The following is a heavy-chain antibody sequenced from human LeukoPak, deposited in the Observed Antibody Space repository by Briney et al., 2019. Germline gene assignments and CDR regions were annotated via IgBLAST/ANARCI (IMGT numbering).Heavy chain of an antibody. CDR2: FDPEKGKT. V-gene: IGHV1-24*01. J-gene: IGHJ6*03. CDR3: ATLVYYYMDV. CDR1: GYTFNELS. Sequence: ASVKVSCKVSGYTFNELSMHWVRQAPGKGLEWMGGFDPEKGKTIYAQKFQGRVTITEDTSTDTAYMELSSLTSEDTAVYYCATLVYYYMDVWGKGTTVTVSS.